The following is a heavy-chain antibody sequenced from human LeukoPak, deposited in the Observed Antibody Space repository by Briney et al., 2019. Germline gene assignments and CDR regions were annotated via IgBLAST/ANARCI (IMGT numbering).Heavy chain of an antibody. CDR1: GGSISSSSYY. J-gene: IGHJ4*02. V-gene: IGHV4-39*01. Sequence: SETLSLTCTVSGGSISSSSYYWGWIRQPPGKGLEWIGSIYYSGSTYYNPSLKSRVTISVDTSKNQFSLKLSSVTAADTAVYYCARWVYPVDQPLGYYPRGYFDYWGQGTLVTVSS. CDR2: IYYSGST. CDR3: ARWVYPVDQPLGYYPRGYFDY. D-gene: IGHD3-22*01.